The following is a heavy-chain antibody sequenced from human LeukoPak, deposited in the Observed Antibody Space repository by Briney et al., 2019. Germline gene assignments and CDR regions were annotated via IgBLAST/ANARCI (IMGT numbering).Heavy chain of an antibody. J-gene: IGHJ4*02. V-gene: IGHV3-23*01. D-gene: IGHD4-17*01. CDR1: GFTFSSYA. CDR2: ISGSGGSK. CDR3: AEDNPPCGDYGSFDY. Sequence: GWALTLSCAASGFTFSSYAMSWVRQAPGKGLEWVSVISGSGGSKYYADSGNCRFTISRDNSKNTLYLQMNSLRAEAAALYYCAEDNPPCGDYGSFDYWGQGTLVTVSS.